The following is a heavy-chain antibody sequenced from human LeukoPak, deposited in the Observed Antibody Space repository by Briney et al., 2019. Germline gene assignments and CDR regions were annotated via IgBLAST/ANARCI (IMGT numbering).Heavy chain of an antibody. J-gene: IGHJ4*02. Sequence: GASVKVSCKASGYTFTNFDINWVRQATGQGLEWMGWMNPNSGNTGYAQKFQGRVTITRNTSISTAYMELSSLRSEDTAVYYCAREGGTVVTSFDYWGQGTLVTVSS. CDR1: GYTFTNFD. D-gene: IGHD4-23*01. V-gene: IGHV1-8*03. CDR2: MNPNSGNT. CDR3: AREGGTVVTSFDY.